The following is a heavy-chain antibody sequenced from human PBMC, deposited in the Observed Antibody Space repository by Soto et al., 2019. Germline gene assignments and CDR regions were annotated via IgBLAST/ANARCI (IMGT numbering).Heavy chain of an antibody. V-gene: IGHV3-15*01. Sequence: EVQLVESGGGLVKPGGSLRLSCAGSGFLFPNAWMSWFRQAPGKGLEWVGHIKNKGDGGTADHAAAVKGRFVISRYDSERLVFLQRNSLKVEDTAVYYCATMGLYCSGGSAYSDNWGQGALVTVSS. CDR1: GFLFPNAW. J-gene: IGHJ4*02. CDR3: ATMGLYCSGGSAYSDN. D-gene: IGHD2-15*01. CDR2: IKNKGDGGTA.